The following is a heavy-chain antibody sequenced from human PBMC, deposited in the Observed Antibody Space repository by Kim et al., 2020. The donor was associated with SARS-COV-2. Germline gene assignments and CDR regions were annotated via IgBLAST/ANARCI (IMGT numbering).Heavy chain of an antibody. J-gene: IGHJ5*02. CDR2: INYSGNT. CDR3: ARALPPNSGWYYAP. V-gene: IGHV4-59*01. Sequence: SETLSLTCTVSGGSINDYYWSWIRQPPGKGLEWIGYINYSGNTNYNPSLKSRVTMSVDTSKNQFSLKLSSVTAADTAMYYCARALPPNSGWYYAPWGQGTLVPASP. D-gene: IGHD6-13*01. CDR1: GGSINDYY.